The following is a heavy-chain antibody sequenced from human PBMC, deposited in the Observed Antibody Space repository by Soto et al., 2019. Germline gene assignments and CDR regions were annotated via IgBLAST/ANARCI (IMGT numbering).Heavy chain of an antibody. CDR3: ATGGYPSGLDY. Sequence: EVQLVESGGGSVKPGGSLRLSCAVSDFTLSNARMHWVRQAPGKGLEWVGRIKSKGDGVTTDYAAPVKGRFTISRDDSKNMLFLQMNSLKSEDTDLYDCATGGYPSGLDYWGQGTLVTVSS. V-gene: IGHV3-15*07. D-gene: IGHD3-10*01. J-gene: IGHJ4*02. CDR2: IKSKGDGVTT. CDR1: DFTLSNAR.